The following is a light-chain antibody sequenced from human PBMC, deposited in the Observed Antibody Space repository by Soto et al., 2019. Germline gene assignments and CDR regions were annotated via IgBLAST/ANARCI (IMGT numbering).Light chain of an antibody. V-gene: IGKV3-20*01. J-gene: IGKJ1*01. Sequence: IVLTQSPCTLSLSPGERATLSCRASQSISGSFLACYQQKPGQAPRLLLYGASTRATGFPGRFSGSGSGTDFTLTISSLQPDDFATYYCQHYNSYSEAFGQGTKVDIK. CDR2: GAS. CDR1: QSISGSF. CDR3: QHYNSYSEA.